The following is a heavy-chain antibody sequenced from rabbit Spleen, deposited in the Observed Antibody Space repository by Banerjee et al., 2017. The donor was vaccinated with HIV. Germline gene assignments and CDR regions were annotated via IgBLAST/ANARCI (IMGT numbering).Heavy chain of an antibody. CDR1: GVSLNDKDV. V-gene: IGHV1S45*01. D-gene: IGHD2-1*01. Sequence: QEQLEESGGGLVKPEGSLTLSCKASGVSLNDKDVMCWVRQAPGKGVEWIECINIVTGRSVYASWAKGRFTMSSTPSTTVTVLMASQTAASTATGFCARDLVGDIGWYFNFWGPGTLLTVS. CDR2: INIVTGRS. J-gene: IGHJ4*01. CDR3: ARDLVGDIGWYFNF.